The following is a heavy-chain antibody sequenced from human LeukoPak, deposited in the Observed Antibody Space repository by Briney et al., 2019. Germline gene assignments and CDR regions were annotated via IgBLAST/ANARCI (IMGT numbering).Heavy chain of an antibody. CDR3: AKDRCSNGVGCYYYYMDV. CDR2: IQYDGSNE. J-gene: IGHJ6*03. D-gene: IGHD2-8*01. CDR1: GFMFSNYW. V-gene: IGHV3-30*02. Sequence: GGSLRLSCAASGFMFSNYWMSWVRQAPGKGLEWVAYIQYDGSNEQYADSVKGRFSISRDSSKNILYLQMNSLRAEDTAVYYCAKDRCSNGVGCYYYYMDVWGKGTTVTISS.